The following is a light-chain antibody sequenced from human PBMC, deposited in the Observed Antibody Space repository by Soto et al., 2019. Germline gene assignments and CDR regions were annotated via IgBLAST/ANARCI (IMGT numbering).Light chain of an antibody. J-gene: IGKJ1*01. CDR3: QQYNNWPQT. Sequence: ETMISQSPPTLSVSLGERATLSCRASQSLRSSLAWYQQKPGQAPRLLIYDASTRATGIPARFSGSGSGTDFTLTISGLQSEDFAVYYCQQYNNWPQTFGQGTKVDIK. CDR2: DAS. V-gene: IGKV3-15*01. CDR1: QSLRSS.